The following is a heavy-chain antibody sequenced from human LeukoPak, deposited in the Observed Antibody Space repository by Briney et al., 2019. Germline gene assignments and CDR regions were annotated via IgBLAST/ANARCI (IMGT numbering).Heavy chain of an antibody. J-gene: IGHJ5*02. CDR3: AREAGGDYFDWFDP. Sequence: SQTLSLTCTVSGGSISSGDYYWSWIRQPPGKGLEWIGYIYYSGSTYYNPSLKRRVTISVDTSKNQFSLKLSSVTAADTAVYYCAREAGGDYFDWFDPWGQGALVTVSS. V-gene: IGHV4-30-4*01. CDR1: GGSISSGDYY. CDR2: IYYSGST. D-gene: IGHD4-17*01.